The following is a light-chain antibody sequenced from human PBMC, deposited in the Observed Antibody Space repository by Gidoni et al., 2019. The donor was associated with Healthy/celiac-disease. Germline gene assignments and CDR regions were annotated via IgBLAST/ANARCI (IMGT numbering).Light chain of an antibody. CDR1: SSNIGAGYD. J-gene: IGLJ2*01. V-gene: IGLV1-40*01. CDR2: GNS. Sequence: QSVLTQPPSVSGAPGQRVPISCTGSSSNIGAGYDVHWYQQRPGTAPKLLIYGNSNRPSGVPDRFSGSKSGTSASLAITGLQAEDEADYYCQSYDSSLSGLGVFGGGTKLTVL. CDR3: QSYDSSLSGLGV.